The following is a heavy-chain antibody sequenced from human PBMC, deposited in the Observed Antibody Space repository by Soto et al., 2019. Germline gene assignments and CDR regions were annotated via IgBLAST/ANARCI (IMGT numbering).Heavy chain of an antibody. CDR1: GFILSSDY. Sequence: XGSLRLSFAASGFILSSDYMSWVRQAPGKGLEWVPLIYSGGDTYYADSVKGRFTISRDISSNTIYLHMTSLRADDTAIYYCTRAGSDPGNFYISNYYAMDVWGRGTTVTVSS. D-gene: IGHD3-10*01. V-gene: IGHV3-53*01. J-gene: IGHJ6*02. CDR2: IYSGGDT. CDR3: TRAGSDPGNFYISNYYAMDV.